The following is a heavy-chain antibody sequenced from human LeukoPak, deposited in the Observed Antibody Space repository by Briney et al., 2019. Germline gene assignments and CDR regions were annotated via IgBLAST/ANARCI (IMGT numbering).Heavy chain of an antibody. D-gene: IGHD5-18*01. CDR2: ISGSGGST. J-gene: IGHJ3*02. CDR1: GFTFSSYA. CDR3: ATTLRRGYSYGLGAFDI. V-gene: IGHV3-23*01. Sequence: PGGSLRLSCAASGFTFSSYAMHWVRQAPGKGLEWVSAISGSGGSTYYADSVKGRFTISRDNSKNTLYLQMNSLRAEDTAVYYCATTLRRGYSYGLGAFDIWGQGTMVTVSS.